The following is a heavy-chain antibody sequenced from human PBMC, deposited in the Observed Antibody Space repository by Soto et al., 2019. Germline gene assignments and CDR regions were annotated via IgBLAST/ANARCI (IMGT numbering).Heavy chain of an antibody. CDR1: GVSISSYY. J-gene: IGHJ4*02. D-gene: IGHD3-10*01. CDR3: ATPTPLRGAMITNINFDF. CDR2: IFYTENT. V-gene: IGHV4-59*01. Sequence: PSETLSLTCTVSGVSISSYYWSWIRQPPGKGLEWIGSIFYTENTDYNPSLKSRVTISIDTSKKQFSLNLRSVTAADTAVYYCATPTPLRGAMITNINFDFWGQGTPVTVSS.